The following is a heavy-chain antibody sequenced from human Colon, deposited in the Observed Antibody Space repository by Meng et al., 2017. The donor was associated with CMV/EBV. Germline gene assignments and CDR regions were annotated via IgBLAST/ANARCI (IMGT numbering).Heavy chain of an antibody. CDR1: GFSLRDYW. Sequence: GGSLRLSCVVSGFSLRDYWMNWVRQAPGKGLEWVANIKQDGSDKHYVESVKGRFIVSRDNGKNSLHLQMNNLRAEDTGVYYCARGGCIGSNCYRNYYYYGMDVWGQGTTVTVSS. CDR2: IKQDGSDK. CDR3: ARGGCIGSNCYRNYYYYGMDV. J-gene: IGHJ6*02. D-gene: IGHD2-15*01. V-gene: IGHV3-7*01.